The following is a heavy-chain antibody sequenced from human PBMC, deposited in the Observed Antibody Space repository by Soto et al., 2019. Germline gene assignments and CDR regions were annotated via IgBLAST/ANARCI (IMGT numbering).Heavy chain of an antibody. CDR1: GYTFTSYG. J-gene: IGHJ4*02. V-gene: IGHV1-18*01. D-gene: IGHD1-1*01. CDR2: ISVYNCNT. CDR3: ARGQKLFQDGRFDY. Sequence: QVQLLQSGAEVKKPGASVRVSCKASGYTFTSYGITWVRQAPGQGLEWMGWISVYNCNTNYAQRLQGRVTMTTDTSTTTAYMELRSLRSDDTAVYYCARGQKLFQDGRFDYWGQGTLVTVSS.